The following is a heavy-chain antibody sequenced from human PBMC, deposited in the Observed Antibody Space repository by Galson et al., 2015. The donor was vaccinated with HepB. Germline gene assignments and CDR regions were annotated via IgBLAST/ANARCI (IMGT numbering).Heavy chain of an antibody. D-gene: IGHD2-2*01. CDR3: ARAYCSSTSCYYYYYYGMDV. CDR1: GYTFTSYD. Sequence: SVKVSCKASGYTFTSYDINWVRQATGQGLEWMGWMNPNSGNTGYAQKFQGRVTMTRNTSISTAYMELSSLRSEDTAVYYCARAYCSSTSCYYYYYYGMDVWGQGTTVTVSS. CDR2: MNPNSGNT. J-gene: IGHJ6*02. V-gene: IGHV1-8*01.